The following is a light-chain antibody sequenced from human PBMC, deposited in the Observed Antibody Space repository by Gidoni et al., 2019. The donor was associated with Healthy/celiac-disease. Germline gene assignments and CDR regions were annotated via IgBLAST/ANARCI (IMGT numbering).Light chain of an antibody. J-gene: IGKJ4*01. CDR2: GAS. CDR1: QSVSSSY. CDR3: QQYGSSPSLT. Sequence: EIVLTQSPGTLSLSPGERATLSCRASQSVSSSYLAWYQQKPGQAPRLLIYGASSRATGIPDRFSGSGSGTDFTLTISSLEPEDFAVYYCQQYGSSPSLTFGGXTKVEIK. V-gene: IGKV3-20*01.